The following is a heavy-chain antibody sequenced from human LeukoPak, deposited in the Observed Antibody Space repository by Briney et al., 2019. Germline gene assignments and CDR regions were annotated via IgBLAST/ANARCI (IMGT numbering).Heavy chain of an antibody. J-gene: IGHJ4*02. Sequence: GSLRLSCTASGFTFGYYAMSWVRQAPGKGLEWVGFIRSKAYGGTTEYAASVKGRFTISRDDSKSIAYLQMNSLKTEDTAVYYCTSWARLGATILDYWGQGTLVTVSS. CDR3: TSWARLGATILDY. CDR2: IRSKAYGGTT. D-gene: IGHD1-26*01. CDR1: GFTFGYYA. V-gene: IGHV3-49*04.